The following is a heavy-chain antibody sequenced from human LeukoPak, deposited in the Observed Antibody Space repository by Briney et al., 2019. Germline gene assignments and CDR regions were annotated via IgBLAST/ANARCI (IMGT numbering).Heavy chain of an antibody. CDR2: INHSRST. J-gene: IGHJ6*02. CDR1: DGSFSGYY. CDR3: ARGGGGHDSVWGIYRKLYYYYGMDV. D-gene: IGHD3-16*02. Sequence: PSETLSLTCAVYDGSFSGYYWSWIRQPPGKGLEWIGEINHSRSTNYNPSLKSRVTISVDTSKNQFSLKLSSVTAAETAVYYCARGGGGHDSVWGIYRKLYYYYGMDVWGQGTTVTVSS. V-gene: IGHV4-34*01.